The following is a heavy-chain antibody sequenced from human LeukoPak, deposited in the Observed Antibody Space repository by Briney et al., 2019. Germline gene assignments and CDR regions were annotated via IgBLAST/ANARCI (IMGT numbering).Heavy chain of an antibody. D-gene: IGHD2-2*01. V-gene: IGHV3-48*03. CDR2: ISSSGSTI. CDR1: GFTFSSYE. Sequence: GGSLRLSCAASGFTFSSYEMNWVRQAPGKGLEWVSYISSSGSTIYYADSVKGRFTISRDNAKNSLYLQMNSLRAEDTAVYYCARSHIVVVPAANAVDYWGQGTLVTVSS. CDR3: ARSHIVVVPAANAVDY. J-gene: IGHJ4*02.